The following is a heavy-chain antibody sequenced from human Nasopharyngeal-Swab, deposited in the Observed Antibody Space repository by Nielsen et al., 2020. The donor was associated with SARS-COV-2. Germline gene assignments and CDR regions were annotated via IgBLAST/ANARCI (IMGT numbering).Heavy chain of an antibody. CDR1: GGTFSSYA. J-gene: IGHJ6*02. CDR3: ARGSVYYYYGMDV. CDR2: IIPIFGTA. Sequence: SVKVSCQASGGTFSSYAISWVRQAPGQGLEWMGWIIPIFGTANYAQKFQGRVTITADESTSTAYMELSSLRSEDTAVYYCARGSVYYYYGMDVWGQGTTVTVSS. V-gene: IGHV1-69*13.